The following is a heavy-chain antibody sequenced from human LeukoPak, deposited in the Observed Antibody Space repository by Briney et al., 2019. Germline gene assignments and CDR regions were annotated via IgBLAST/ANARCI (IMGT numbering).Heavy chain of an antibody. CDR1: GFTFSDYY. CDR3: AKRGPGSPQSGKYYFDY. D-gene: IGHD3-10*01. J-gene: IGHJ4*02. Sequence: GGSLRLSCAASGFTFSDYYMTWIRQAPGKGLEWVSYISSSGSTIYYADSVKGRFTISRDNTKNSLYLQMNSLRAEDTAVYYCAKRGPGSPQSGKYYFDYWGQGTLVTVSS. V-gene: IGHV3-11*01. CDR2: ISSSGSTI.